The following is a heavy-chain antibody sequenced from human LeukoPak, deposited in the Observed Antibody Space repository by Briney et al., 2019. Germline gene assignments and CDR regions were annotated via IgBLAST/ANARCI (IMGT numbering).Heavy chain of an antibody. J-gene: IGHJ4*02. D-gene: IGHD5-18*01. CDR2: ISGSGDST. CDR3: AKLWEIQLWSTFDY. V-gene: IGHV3-23*01. CDR1: GFTFYTYA. Sequence: PGGSLRLSCAASGFTFYTYAMSWVRQAPGKGLEWVSAISGSGDSTNYADSVKGRFTISRDNSKNTLYLQMNSLRAEDTAVYYCAKLWEIQLWSTFDYWGQGTLVTVSS.